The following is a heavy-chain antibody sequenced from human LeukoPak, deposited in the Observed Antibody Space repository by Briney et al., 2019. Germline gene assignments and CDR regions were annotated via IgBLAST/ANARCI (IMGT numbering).Heavy chain of an antibody. CDR3: ARMARSGAAAGTMYFDY. V-gene: IGHV1-2*06. CDR1: GYTFTGYY. CDR2: INPNRGGT. Sequence: ASVKVSCKASGYTFTGYYMHWVRQAPGQGLEWMGRINPNRGGTNYAQKIQGRVTMTRDTSISTAYMELSRLRSDDTAVYYCARMARSGAAAGTMYFDYWGQGTLVTVSS. J-gene: IGHJ4*02. D-gene: IGHD6-13*01.